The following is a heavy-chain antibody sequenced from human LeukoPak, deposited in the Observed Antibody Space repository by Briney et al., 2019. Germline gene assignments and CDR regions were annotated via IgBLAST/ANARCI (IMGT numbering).Heavy chain of an antibody. CDR1: GGTFSSYA. V-gene: IGHV1-69*05. CDR2: IIPIFGTA. J-gene: IGHJ4*02. Sequence: SVKVSCKASGGTFSSYAISWVRQAPGQGLEWMGGIIPIFGTANYAQKFQGRVTITTDESTSTAYMELSSLRSEDTAVDYCASSPYYYDSSGYYRGFDYWGQGTLVTVSS. D-gene: IGHD3-22*01. CDR3: ASSPYYYDSSGYYRGFDY.